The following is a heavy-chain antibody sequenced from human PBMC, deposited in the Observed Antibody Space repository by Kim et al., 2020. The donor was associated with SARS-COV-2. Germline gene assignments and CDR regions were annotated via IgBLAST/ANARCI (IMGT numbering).Heavy chain of an antibody. V-gene: IGHV3-21*01. D-gene: IGHD1-26*01. CDR2: ISSSSSYI. CDR1: GFTFSSYS. CDR3: ARDRVAAPNEDGMDV. J-gene: IGHJ6*02. Sequence: GGSLRLSCAASGFTFSSYSMNWVRQAPGKGLEWVSSISSSSSYIYYADSVKGRFTISRDNAKNSLYLQMNSLRAEDTAVYYCARDRVAAPNEDGMDVWGQGTTVTVSS.